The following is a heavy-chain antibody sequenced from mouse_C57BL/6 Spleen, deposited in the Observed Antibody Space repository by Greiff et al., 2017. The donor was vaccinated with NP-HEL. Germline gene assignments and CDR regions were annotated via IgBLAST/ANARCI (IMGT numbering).Heavy chain of an antibody. CDR1: GYTFTSYW. CDR3: ARSLITTVVAAYYYAMDY. CDR2: INPSNGGT. J-gene: IGHJ4*01. D-gene: IGHD1-1*01. Sequence: QVQLQQPGTELVKPGASVKLSCKASGYTFTSYWMHWVKQRPGQGLEWIGNINPSNGGTNYNEKFKSKATLTVDKSSSTAYMQLSSLTSEDSAVYYCARSLITTVVAAYYYAMDYWGQGTSVTVSS. V-gene: IGHV1-53*01.